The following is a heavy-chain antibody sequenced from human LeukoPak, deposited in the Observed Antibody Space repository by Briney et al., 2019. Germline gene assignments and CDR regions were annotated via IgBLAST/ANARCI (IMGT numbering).Heavy chain of an antibody. CDR3: ARDRTSVIAAAGNWLDP. CDR1: GFTFSSYW. V-gene: IGHV3-7*01. J-gene: IGHJ5*02. Sequence: PGGSLRLSCAASGFTFSSYWMSWVRQAPGKGLEWVANIKQDGSEKYYVDSVKGRFTISRDNAKNSLYLQMNSLRAEDTAVYYCARDRTSVIAAAGNWLDPWGQGTLVTVSS. CDR2: IKQDGSEK. D-gene: IGHD6-13*01.